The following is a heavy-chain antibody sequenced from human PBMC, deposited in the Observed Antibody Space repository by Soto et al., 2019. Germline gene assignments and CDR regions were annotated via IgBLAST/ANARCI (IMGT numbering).Heavy chain of an antibody. CDR3: ASLSGGIAAADADY. CDR1: GGSISSGDYY. J-gene: IGHJ4*02. CDR2: IYYSGST. Sequence: SETLSLTCTVSGGSISSGDYYWSWIRQPPGKGLEWIGYIYYSGSTYYNPSLKSRVTISVDTSKNQFSLKLSSVTAADTAVYYCASLSGGIAAADADYWGQGTLVTVSS. V-gene: IGHV4-30-4*01. D-gene: IGHD6-13*01.